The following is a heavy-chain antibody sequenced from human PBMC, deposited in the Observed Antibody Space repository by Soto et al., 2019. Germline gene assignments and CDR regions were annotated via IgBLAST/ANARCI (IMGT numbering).Heavy chain of an antibody. Sequence: PGGSLRLSCAASGFTFSSYSMNWVRQAPGKGLEWVSYISSSSTIYYADSVKGRFTISRDNAKNSLYLQMNSLRDEDTAVYYCARAHYYDSSGYPSGGMDVWGQGTTVTVSS. CDR1: GFTFSSYS. CDR2: ISSSSTI. CDR3: ARAHYYDSSGYPSGGMDV. V-gene: IGHV3-48*02. J-gene: IGHJ6*02. D-gene: IGHD3-22*01.